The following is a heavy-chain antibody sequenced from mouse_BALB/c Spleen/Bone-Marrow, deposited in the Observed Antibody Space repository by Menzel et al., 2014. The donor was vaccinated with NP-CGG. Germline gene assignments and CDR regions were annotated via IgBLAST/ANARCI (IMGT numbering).Heavy chain of an antibody. CDR1: AYSITSGYG. V-gene: IGHV3-1*02. CDR2: IHYSGTT. D-gene: IGHD1-2*01. J-gene: IGHJ3*01. Sequence: EVKLQESGPVLVKPSQSLSLTCTVTAYSITSGYGWHWIRQFPGNKLEWMGYIHYSGTTHYNPSLKSRISITRDTSKNQFFLQLNYVTTEGTATYNCAREARTTARFAYWGQGTLVTVSA. CDR3: AREARTTARFAY.